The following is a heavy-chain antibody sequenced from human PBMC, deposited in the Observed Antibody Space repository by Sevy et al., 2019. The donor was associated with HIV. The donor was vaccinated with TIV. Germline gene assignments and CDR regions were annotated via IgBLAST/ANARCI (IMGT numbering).Heavy chain of an antibody. CDR1: GGSISSSSYY. V-gene: IGHV4-39*01. CDR2: IYYSGST. CDR3: ARLYYDFWSGYSNIRKYFDY. D-gene: IGHD3-3*01. Sequence: SETLSLTCTVSGGSISSSSYYWGWIRQPPGKGLEWIGSIYYSGSTYYNPSLKSRVTISVDTSKNQFSLKLSSVTAADTAVYYCARLYYDFWSGYSNIRKYFDYWGQGTLVTVSS. J-gene: IGHJ4*02.